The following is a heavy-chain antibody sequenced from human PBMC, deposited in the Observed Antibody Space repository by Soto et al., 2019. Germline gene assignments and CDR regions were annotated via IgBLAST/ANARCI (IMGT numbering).Heavy chain of an antibody. D-gene: IGHD3-22*01. CDR2: ISGSGGST. CDR3: AKKYYSDSSGYWGNYFDY. J-gene: IGHJ4*02. CDR1: GFTFSSYS. V-gene: IGHV3-23*01. Sequence: GGSLRLSCAASGFTFSSYSMNWVRQAPGKGLEWVSAISGSGGSTYYADSVKGRFTISRDNSKNTLYLQMNSLRAEDTAIYYCAKKYYSDSSGYWGNYFDYWGQGTLVTVSS.